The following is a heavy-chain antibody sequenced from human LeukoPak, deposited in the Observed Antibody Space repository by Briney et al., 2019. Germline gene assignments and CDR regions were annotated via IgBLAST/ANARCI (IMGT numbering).Heavy chain of an antibody. J-gene: IGHJ6*04. Sequence: SETLSLTCTVSGGSISSSSYYWGWIRQPPGKGLEWIGSIYYSGSTYYNPSLKSRVTISVDTSKNQFSLKLSSVTAADTAVYYCARVEHDFWSGPRMDVWGKGTTVTVSS. CDR2: IYYSGST. CDR1: GGSISSSSYY. D-gene: IGHD3-3*01. V-gene: IGHV4-39*01. CDR3: ARVEHDFWSGPRMDV.